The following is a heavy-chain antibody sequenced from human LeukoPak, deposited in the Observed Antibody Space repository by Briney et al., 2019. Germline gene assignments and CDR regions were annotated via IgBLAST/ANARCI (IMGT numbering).Heavy chain of an antibody. CDR1: GYTLTELS. CDR2: ISGYNGNT. J-gene: IGHJ4*02. Sequence: ASVKVSCKVSGYTLTELSMHWVRQAPGKGLEWMGWISGYNGNTNYAQKVQGRVTMTTDTSTSTVYMELRSLRSDDTAVYYCARGGRGYSYGRELDYWGQGTLVTVSS. CDR3: ARGGRGYSYGRELDY. D-gene: IGHD5-18*01. V-gene: IGHV1-18*01.